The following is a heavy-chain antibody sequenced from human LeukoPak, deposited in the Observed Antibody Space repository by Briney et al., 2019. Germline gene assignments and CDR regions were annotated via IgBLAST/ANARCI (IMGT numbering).Heavy chain of an antibody. V-gene: IGHV3-30-3*01. CDR3: ARDGGITSIDY. J-gene: IGHJ4*02. D-gene: IGHD3-10*01. CDR1: GFTFSSYA. Sequence: GGSLRLSCAASGFTFSSYAMHWVRQAPGKGLEWVAVISYDGSNKYYADSVKGRFTISRDNSKNTLYLQMNSLRAEDTAVYYCARDGGITSIDYWGQGTLVTVSS. CDR2: ISYDGSNK.